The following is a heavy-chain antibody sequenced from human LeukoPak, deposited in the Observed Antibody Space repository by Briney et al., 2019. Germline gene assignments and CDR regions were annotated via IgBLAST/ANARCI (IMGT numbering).Heavy chain of an antibody. J-gene: IGHJ6*02. V-gene: IGHV4-4*07. CDR3: ARGQEWELPYGMDV. D-gene: IGHD1-26*01. CDR2: IYTSGST. Sequence: SETLSLTCTVSGGSISSYYWSWIRQPAGKGLEWIGRIYTSGSTNYNPSLKSRVTMSVDTSKNQFSLKLSSVTAADTAVYYCARGQEWELPYGMDVWGQGTTVTVSS. CDR1: GGSISSYY.